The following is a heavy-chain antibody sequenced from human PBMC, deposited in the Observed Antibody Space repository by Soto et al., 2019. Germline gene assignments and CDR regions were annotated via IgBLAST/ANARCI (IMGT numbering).Heavy chain of an antibody. CDR3: ARDQPYGSGSSLDY. Sequence: EVQLVESGGGLVQPGGSLRLSCAASGFTVSSNYMSWVRQAPGKGLEWVSVIYSGGSTYYADSVNGRITISRDNSKNTLYLQMNSLRAEDTAVYYCARDQPYGSGSSLDYWGQGTLVTVSS. CDR1: GFTVSSNY. D-gene: IGHD3-10*01. V-gene: IGHV3-66*01. J-gene: IGHJ4*02. CDR2: IYSGGST.